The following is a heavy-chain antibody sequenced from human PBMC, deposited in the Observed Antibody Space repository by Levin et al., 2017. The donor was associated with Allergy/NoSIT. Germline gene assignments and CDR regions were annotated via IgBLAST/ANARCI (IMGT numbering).Heavy chain of an antibody. CDR2: ISASGGST. D-gene: IGHD6-6*01. CDR3: AKGPYSSSSRGYYFDY. Sequence: GGSLRLSCAASGFTFSSYALSWVRQAPGKGLEWVSVISASGGSTDYADSVKGRFTISRDNSKNTLYLQMNSLRAEDTALYYCAKGPYSSSSRGYYFDYWGQGTMVTVSS. J-gene: IGHJ4*02. V-gene: IGHV3-23*01. CDR1: GFTFSSYA.